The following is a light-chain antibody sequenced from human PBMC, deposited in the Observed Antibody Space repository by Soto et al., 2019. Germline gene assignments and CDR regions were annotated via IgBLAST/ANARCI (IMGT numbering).Light chain of an antibody. V-gene: IGLV1-47*01. Sequence: SVLTQPPSASGTPGQRVTISCSGSSSNIENNYVYWYQHLPGTAPKLLIYRNNQRPSGVPDRFSGSKSATSASLAISGLRSEDEADYYCATWDDSLNGVIFGGGTKLTVL. CDR1: SSNIENNY. J-gene: IGLJ2*01. CDR3: ATWDDSLNGVI. CDR2: RNN.